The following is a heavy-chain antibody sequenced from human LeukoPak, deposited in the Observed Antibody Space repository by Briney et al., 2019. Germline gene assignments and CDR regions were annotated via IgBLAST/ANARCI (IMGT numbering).Heavy chain of an antibody. V-gene: IGHV3-23*01. J-gene: IGHJ4*02. Sequence: GGSLRLSCAASGFTFSSYWMSWVRQAPGKGLEWVSAISGSGGSTYYADSVKGRFTISRDNSKNTLYLQMNSLRAEDTAVYYCAKDHSELLLWFGEFFGEIDYWGQGTLVTVSS. CDR3: AKDHSELLLWFGEFFGEIDY. CDR2: ISGSGGST. CDR1: GFTFSSYW. D-gene: IGHD3-10*01.